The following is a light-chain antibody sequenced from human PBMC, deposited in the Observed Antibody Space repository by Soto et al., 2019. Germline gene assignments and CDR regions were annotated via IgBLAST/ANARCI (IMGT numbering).Light chain of an antibody. CDR2: DVS. V-gene: IGKV1-5*01. J-gene: IGKJ1*01. CDR3: QQYHTPPVT. CDR1: QSIMTW. Sequence: DIQMTHSPSSLSASVVDRVTVTCLASQSIMTWLAWYQQKPGKAPYLLISDVSSLERGVPSRFSGSGSGTEFTLTISNLQAEDVAVYYCQQYHTPPVTFGQGTKVDIK.